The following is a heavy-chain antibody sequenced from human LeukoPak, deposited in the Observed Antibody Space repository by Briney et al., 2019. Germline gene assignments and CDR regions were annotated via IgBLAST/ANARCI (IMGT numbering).Heavy chain of an antibody. CDR1: GLTFNNYA. CDR3: VKDPARPDYYYYGMDV. Sequence: GGSLRLSCAASGLTFNNYAINWVRQAPGKGLEYVSAISSNGGSTYYADSVKGRFTISRDSSKNTLYLQMSSLRAEDTAVYYCVKDPARPDYYYYGMDVWGQGTTVTVSS. V-gene: IGHV3-64D*06. D-gene: IGHD6-25*01. J-gene: IGHJ6*02. CDR2: ISSNGGST.